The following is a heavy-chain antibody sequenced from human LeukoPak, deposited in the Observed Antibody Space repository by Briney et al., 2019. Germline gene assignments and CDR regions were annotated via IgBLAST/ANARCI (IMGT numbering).Heavy chain of an antibody. V-gene: IGHV3-30-3*01. J-gene: IGHJ4*02. CDR3: ASLVRGVIPFDY. D-gene: IGHD3-10*01. CDR2: ISYDGSNK. Sequence: PGGSLRLSCAASGFTFSSYAMHWVRQAPGKGLEWVAVISYDGSNKYYADSVKGRFTISRDNSKNTLYLQMNSLRAEDTAVYYCASLVRGVIPFDYWGQGILVTVSS. CDR1: GFTFSSYA.